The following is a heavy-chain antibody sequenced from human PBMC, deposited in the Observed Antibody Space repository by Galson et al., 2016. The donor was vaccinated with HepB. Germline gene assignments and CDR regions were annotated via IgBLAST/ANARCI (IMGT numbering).Heavy chain of an antibody. CDR1: RGTFSSYA. J-gene: IGHJ6*02. CDR3: ARDAVAVAGTLHFYFYGMDV. D-gene: IGHD6-19*01. V-gene: IGHV1-69*04. CDR2: IVPILGMS. Sequence: SVKVSCKASRGTFSSYAFSWVRQAPGQGLEWMGRIVPILGMSNYAQKFQGRVTITADKSTSTVYMELSSLRSEDTAVYYCARDAVAVAGTLHFYFYGMDVWGQGTTVTVSS.